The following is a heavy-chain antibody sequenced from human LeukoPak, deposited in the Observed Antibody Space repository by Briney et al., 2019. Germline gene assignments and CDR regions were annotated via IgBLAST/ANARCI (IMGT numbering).Heavy chain of an antibody. Sequence: GASVKVSCMASGYTFTSYGISWVRQAPGQGLEWMGWISAYNGNTNYAQKLQGRVTMTTDTSTSTAYMELRSLRSDDTAVYYCARGGKGYSGYDSPFDYWGQGTLVTVSS. CDR3: ARGGKGYSGYDSPFDY. CDR1: GYTFTSYG. D-gene: IGHD5-12*01. CDR2: ISAYNGNT. J-gene: IGHJ4*02. V-gene: IGHV1-18*01.